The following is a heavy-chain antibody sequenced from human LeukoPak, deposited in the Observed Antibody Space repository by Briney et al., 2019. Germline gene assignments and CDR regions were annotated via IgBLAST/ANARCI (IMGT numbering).Heavy chain of an antibody. J-gene: IGHJ6*02. D-gene: IGHD6-13*01. CDR1: GYTFTSYG. Sequence: ASVKVSCKASGYTFTSYGISWVRQAPGQGLEWMGWISAYNGNTNYAQKLQGRVTMTTDTSTSTAYTELRSLRSDDTAVYYCAREKYSSSWYVGSGMDVWGQGTTVTVSS. V-gene: IGHV1-18*01. CDR2: ISAYNGNT. CDR3: AREKYSSSWYVGSGMDV.